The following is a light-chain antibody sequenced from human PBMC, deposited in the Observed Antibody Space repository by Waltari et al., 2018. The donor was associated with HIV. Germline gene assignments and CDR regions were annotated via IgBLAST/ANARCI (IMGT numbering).Light chain of an antibody. CDR3: ASWDDSLGGYWI. J-gene: IGLJ2*01. CDR2: MND. Sequence: QTVVTQPPSAPGPLGQSVTIPCSGGTSNIRSNYAYSYQRLPGPSTKLLIYMNDQRPSGVPDRISGSKSGTSASLAISGLRSEDEADYYCASWDDSLGGYWIFGGGTNLTVL. CDR1: TSNIRSNY. V-gene: IGLV1-47*01.